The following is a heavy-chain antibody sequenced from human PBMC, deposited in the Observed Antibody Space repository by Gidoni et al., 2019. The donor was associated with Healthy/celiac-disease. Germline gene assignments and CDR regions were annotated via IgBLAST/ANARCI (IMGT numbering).Heavy chain of an antibody. CDR1: GSTFTSYV. V-gene: IGHV1-18*01. CDR2: ISAYNGDT. D-gene: IGHD4-17*01. J-gene: IGHJ6*02. CDR3: ARERTVTTQGGYYYYGMDV. Sequence: QVQLVQSGAEVKKPGASLKVSCKASGSTFTSYVVSWVRQAPGQGLEWMGWISAYNGDTNYAQKFQGRVTMTTDTSTSTAYMELRSLRSDDTAVYYCARERTVTTQGGYYYYGMDVWGQGTTVTVSS.